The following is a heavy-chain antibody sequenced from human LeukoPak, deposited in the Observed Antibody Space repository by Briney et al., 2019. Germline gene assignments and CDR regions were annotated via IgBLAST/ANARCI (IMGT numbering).Heavy chain of an antibody. CDR3: AGLVGRYSSGLYYYYFDY. J-gene: IGHJ4*02. Sequence: SETLSLTCTVSGGSINSLDLWSWVRQPPGKGLEWIGEMYLSGTTHSNPSVKSRVTISIDKAKNQFFLNLSSVTAADTAVYYCAGLVGRYSSGLYYYYFDYWGQGTLVTVSS. CDR2: MYLSGTT. D-gene: IGHD3-22*01. CDR1: GGSINSLDL. V-gene: IGHV4-4*02.